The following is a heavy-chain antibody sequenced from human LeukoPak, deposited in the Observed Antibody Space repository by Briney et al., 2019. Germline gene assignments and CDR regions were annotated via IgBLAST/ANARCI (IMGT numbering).Heavy chain of an antibody. J-gene: IGHJ3*02. CDR2: ISSSSSTI. CDR3: AKPIVATAFDI. D-gene: IGHD5-12*01. Sequence: GGSLRLSCAASGFTFSSYSMNWVRQAPGKGLEWVSYISSSSSTIYYADSVKGRFTISRDNSKNTLYLQMNSLRAEDTAVYYCAKPIVATAFDIWGQGTMVTVSS. CDR1: GFTFSSYS. V-gene: IGHV3-48*01.